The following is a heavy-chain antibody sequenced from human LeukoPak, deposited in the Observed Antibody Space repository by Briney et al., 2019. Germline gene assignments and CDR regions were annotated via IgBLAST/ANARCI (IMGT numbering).Heavy chain of an antibody. CDR3: TRRVGASYFYGMDV. CDR1: GLTFSASP. V-gene: IGHV3-73*01. J-gene: IGHJ6*02. CDR2: IRSKAHSYAT. D-gene: IGHD5/OR15-5a*01. Sequence: HPGGSLRLSCAASGLTFSASPIHWVRQASGKGLEWVGRIRSKAHSYATAYAESVKGRFTISRDDSENTAYLQMNSLKPEDTAVYYCTRRVGASYFYGMDVWGQGTPVTVSS.